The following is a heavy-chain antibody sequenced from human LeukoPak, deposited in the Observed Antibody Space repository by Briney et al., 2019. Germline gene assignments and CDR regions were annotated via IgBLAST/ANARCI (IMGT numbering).Heavy chain of an antibody. CDR2: IAGSSGYI. CDR1: GFTFSSYT. D-gene: IGHD3-9*01. J-gene: IGHJ4*02. Sequence: PGGSLRLSCAASGFTFSSYTMNWVRQAPGKGLEWVSSIAGSSGYISYADSVKGRFTISRDNAKKSLYLQMTSLTAEDTAVYYCARGSGYDILTGYYYYFDYWGQGTLVTVSS. V-gene: IGHV3-21*01. CDR3: ARGSGYDILTGYYYYFDY.